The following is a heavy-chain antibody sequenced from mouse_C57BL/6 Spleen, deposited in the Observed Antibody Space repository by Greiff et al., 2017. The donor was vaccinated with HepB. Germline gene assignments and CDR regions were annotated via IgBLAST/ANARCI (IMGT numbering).Heavy chain of an antibody. J-gene: IGHJ1*03. V-gene: IGHV1-82*01. Sequence: QVQLQQSGPELVKPGASVKISCKASGYAFSSSWMNLVKQRPGKGLEWIGRIYPGDGDTNYNGKFKGKATLTADKSSSTAYMQLSSLTSEDSAVYFCARERGTVVAKDWYFDVWGTGTTVTVSS. D-gene: IGHD1-1*01. CDR1: GYAFSSSW. CDR2: IYPGDGDT. CDR3: ARERGTVVAKDWYFDV.